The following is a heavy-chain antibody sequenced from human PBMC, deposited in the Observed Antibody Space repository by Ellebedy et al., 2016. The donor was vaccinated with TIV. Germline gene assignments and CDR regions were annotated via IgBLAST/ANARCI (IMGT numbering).Heavy chain of an antibody. V-gene: IGHV3-21*04. CDR2: ISGSYTYI. J-gene: IGHJ4*02. Sequence: GESLKISCEASGFTFSSYSMNWVRQAPGKGLEWVSSISGSYTYIYYADSVKGRFTISTHNSRNTLYLQMTNLRTEDTAVYYCAKGSFPFGDKSERIYSFQYWGQGTLVTVSS. D-gene: IGHD3-10*01. CDR3: AKGSFPFGDKSERIYSFQY. CDR1: GFTFSSYS.